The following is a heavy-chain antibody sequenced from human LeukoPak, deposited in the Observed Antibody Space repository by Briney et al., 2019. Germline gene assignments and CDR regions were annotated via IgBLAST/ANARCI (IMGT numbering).Heavy chain of an antibody. Sequence: ASVKVSCKASGYTFTSYGISWVRQAPGKGLEWMGWISSNDGNTYYVQNFQGRVTMTTDTSTSTAYMELRSLRSDDTAVYYCARVDILTGYYFFDSWGQGTLVTVSS. CDR2: ISSNDGNT. D-gene: IGHD3-9*01. J-gene: IGHJ4*02. V-gene: IGHV1-18*01. CDR3: ARVDILTGYYFFDS. CDR1: GYTFTSYG.